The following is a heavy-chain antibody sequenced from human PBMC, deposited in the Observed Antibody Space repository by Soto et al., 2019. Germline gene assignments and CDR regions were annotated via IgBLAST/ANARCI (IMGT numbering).Heavy chain of an antibody. CDR2: ISVYNGNT. V-gene: IGHV1-18*01. CDR1: GYNFIAYG. Sequence: QVQLVQSGPEVRKPGASVKVSCEASGYNFIAYGISWVRQAPGQGLEWMGWISVYNGNTEYAQKFLGRVTMTSDTSTNTAYMELTSLRSDDTAVYYCARGNPGGQYWGRGTLVTVSS. J-gene: IGHJ4*02. CDR3: ARGNPGGQY. D-gene: IGHD3-10*01.